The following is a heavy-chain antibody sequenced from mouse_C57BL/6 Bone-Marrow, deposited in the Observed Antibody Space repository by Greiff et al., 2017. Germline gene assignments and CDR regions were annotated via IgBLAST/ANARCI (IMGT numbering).Heavy chain of an antibody. V-gene: IGHV1-7*01. Sequence: VQLQQSGAELAKPGASVKLSCKASGYTFTSYWMHWVKQRPGQGLEWIGYINPSSGYTKSNQKFKDKATLTAAKSSSPTYMQLSSLTYEDSAVYYCARSGLYYYGSTYFDYWGQGTTLTVSS. CDR3: ARSGLYYYGSTYFDY. CDR2: INPSSGYT. CDR1: GYTFTSYW. D-gene: IGHD1-1*01. J-gene: IGHJ2*01.